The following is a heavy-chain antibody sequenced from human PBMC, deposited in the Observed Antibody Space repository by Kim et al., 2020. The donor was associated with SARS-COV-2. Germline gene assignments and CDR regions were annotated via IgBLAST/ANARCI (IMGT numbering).Heavy chain of an antibody. CDR2: INAGNGNT. J-gene: IGHJ5*02. D-gene: IGHD3-3*01. Sequence: ASVKVSCKASGYTFTSYAMHWVRQAPGQRLEWMGWINAGNGNTKYSQKFQGRVTITRDTSASTAYMELSSLRSEDTAVYYCAREGVTYYDFWSGYFGWDTNWFDPWGQGTLVTVSS. CDR3: AREGVTYYDFWSGYFGWDTNWFDP. V-gene: IGHV1-3*01. CDR1: GYTFTSYA.